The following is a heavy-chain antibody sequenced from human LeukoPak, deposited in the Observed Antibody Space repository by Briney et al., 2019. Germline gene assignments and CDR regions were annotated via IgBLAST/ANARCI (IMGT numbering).Heavy chain of an antibody. V-gene: IGHV1-8*01. Sequence: ASVKVSCKASGYTFTSYDINWVRQATGQGLEWMGWMNPNSGNTGYAQKFQGRVTMTRNTSISTAYMELSSLRSEDTAVYYCARGRQLLWFGEPNNWFDPWGQGTLVTVSS. CDR3: ARGRQLLWFGEPNNWFDP. CDR1: GYTFTSYD. D-gene: IGHD3-10*01. J-gene: IGHJ5*02. CDR2: MNPNSGNT.